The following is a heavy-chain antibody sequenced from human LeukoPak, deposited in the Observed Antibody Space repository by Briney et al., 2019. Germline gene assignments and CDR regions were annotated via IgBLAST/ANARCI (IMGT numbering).Heavy chain of an antibody. J-gene: IGHJ3*02. CDR2: IYYSGST. CDR3: ARDEQSLRFLEWFYSNDAFDI. D-gene: IGHD3-3*01. Sequence: SETLSLTCTVSGGSISSSSYYWGWIRQPPEKGLEWIGSIYYSGSTYYNPSLKSRVTISVDTSKNQFSLKLSSVTAADTAVYYCARDEQSLRFLEWFYSNDAFDIWGQGTMVTVSS. CDR1: GGSISSSSYY. V-gene: IGHV4-39*02.